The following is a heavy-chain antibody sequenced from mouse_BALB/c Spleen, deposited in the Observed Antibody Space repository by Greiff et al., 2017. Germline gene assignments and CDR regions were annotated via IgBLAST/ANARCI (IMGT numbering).Heavy chain of an antibody. D-gene: IGHD2-14*01. V-gene: IGHV2-9*02. CDR3: ARYDVRGYYAMDY. J-gene: IGHJ4*01. Sequence: QVHVKQSGPGLVAPSQSLSITCTVSGFSLTSYGVHWVRQPPGKGLEWLGVIWAGGSTNYNSALMSRLSISKDNSKSQVFLKMNSLQTDDTAMYYCARYDVRGYYAMDYWGQGTSVTVSS. CDR1: GFSLTSYG. CDR2: IWAGGST.